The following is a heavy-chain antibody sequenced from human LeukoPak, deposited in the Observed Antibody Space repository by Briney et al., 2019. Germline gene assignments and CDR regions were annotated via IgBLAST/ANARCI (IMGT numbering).Heavy chain of an antibody. D-gene: IGHD3-16*01. V-gene: IGHV4-4*09. CDR1: GGSISGYY. CDR3: ARFTYTTRPSDV. CDR2: IYSSGST. Sequence: PSETLSLTCSVSGGSISGYYWSWIRQPPGQTLEWIGYIYSSGSTNYNPFLQSRVTMSVDTSMNQFSLRLSSVTAADTAVYYCARFTYTTRPSDVWGRGTTVTVSS. J-gene: IGHJ6*04.